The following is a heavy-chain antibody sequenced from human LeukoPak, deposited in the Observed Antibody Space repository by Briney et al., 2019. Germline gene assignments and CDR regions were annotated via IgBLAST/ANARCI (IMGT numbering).Heavy chain of an antibody. CDR2: IYYSGST. Sequence: SETLSLTCTVSGGSISSYYWSWIRQPPGKGLEWIGYIYYSGSTNYNPSLKSRVTISVDTSNNQFSLKLTSVTAADTAVYYCAKSGGYGLIDYWGQGTLVTVSS. D-gene: IGHD1-26*01. CDR3: AKSGGYGLIDY. CDR1: GGSISSYY. V-gene: IGHV4-59*08. J-gene: IGHJ4*02.